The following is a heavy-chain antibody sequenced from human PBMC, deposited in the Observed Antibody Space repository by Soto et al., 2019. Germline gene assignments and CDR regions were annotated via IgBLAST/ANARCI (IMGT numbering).Heavy chain of an antibody. J-gene: IGHJ6*02. V-gene: IGHV3-23*01. D-gene: IGHD2-2*01. CDR1: GFTFSSYA. Sequence: GGSLRLSCAASGFTFSSYAMSWVRQAPGKGLEWVSAISGIGGSKYYEDSVKGRFTISSDNSKNTLYLQMNSLRAEDKAVYYCAKVRRPAANYYYYYGMDVWGQGTTVTVSS. CDR3: AKVRRPAANYYYYYGMDV. CDR2: ISGIGGSK.